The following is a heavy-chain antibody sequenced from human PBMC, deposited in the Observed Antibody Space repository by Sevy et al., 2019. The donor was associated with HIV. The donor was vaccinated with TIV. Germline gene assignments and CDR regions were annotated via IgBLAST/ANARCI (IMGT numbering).Heavy chain of an antibody. J-gene: IGHJ4*02. CDR3: ARSIWSGYYFDY. D-gene: IGHD3-3*01. Sequence: GGSLRLSCAASGFTFSSYWMHWVRQAPGKGLVWVSRINSDGSSTSYADSVKGRFTISRDNAKNTLYLQMNSLRAEDTVGYYCARSIWSGYYFDYWGQGTLVTVSS. V-gene: IGHV3-74*01. CDR1: GFTFSSYW. CDR2: INSDGSST.